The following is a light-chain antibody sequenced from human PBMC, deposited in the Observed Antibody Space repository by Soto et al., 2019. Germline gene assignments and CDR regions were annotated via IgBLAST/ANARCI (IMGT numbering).Light chain of an antibody. J-gene: IGKJ5*01. CDR1: QYISTY. CDR2: VAS. V-gene: IGKV1-9*01. CDR3: QQLYTLPFT. Sequence: DIPITHSSSPPSPSLGDSLTIPFLASQYISTYLNWYQQKPGKAPKLLIYVASNLQSGVPSRFSGSGSGTEFTLTISGLLPEDFAAYHCQQLYTLPFTFGQGTRLEI.